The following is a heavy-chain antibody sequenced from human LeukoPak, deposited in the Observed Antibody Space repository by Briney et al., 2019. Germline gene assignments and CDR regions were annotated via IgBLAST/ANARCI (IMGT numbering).Heavy chain of an antibody. V-gene: IGHV4-59*01. CDR1: GGSFSGYY. D-gene: IGHD3-16*02. CDR3: ARAGRLWGSYRPNWYFDL. CDR2: IYYSGST. Sequence: PSETLSLTCVVYGGSFSGYYWSWIRRPPGKGLEWIGYIYYSGSTNYNPFLKSRVTISVDTSKNQFSLKLTSVTAADTAVYYCARAGRLWGSYRPNWYFDLWGRGTLLTVSS. J-gene: IGHJ2*01.